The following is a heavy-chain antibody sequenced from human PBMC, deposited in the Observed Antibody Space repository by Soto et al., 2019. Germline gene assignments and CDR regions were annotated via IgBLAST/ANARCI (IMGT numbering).Heavy chain of an antibody. V-gene: IGHV3-21*01. CDR2: ISSSSSYI. D-gene: IGHD3-9*01. CDR3: AREGSSYDILTGYVNWFDP. J-gene: IGHJ5*02. Sequence: GGSLRLSCAASGFTFSSCSMNWVRQAPGKGLEWVSSISSSSSYIYYADSVKGRFTISRDNAKNSLYLQMNSLRAEDTAVYYCAREGSSYDILTGYVNWFDPWGQGTLATVSS. CDR1: GFTFSSCS.